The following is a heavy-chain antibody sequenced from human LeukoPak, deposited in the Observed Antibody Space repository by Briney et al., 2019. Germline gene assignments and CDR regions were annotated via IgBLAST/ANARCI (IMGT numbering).Heavy chain of an antibody. V-gene: IGHV3-30-3*01. J-gene: IGHJ4*02. CDR2: ISYDGSNK. CDR3: ARAWDIPQPFDY. Sequence: GGSLRLSCAASGFPFSSYAMHWVRQAPGKGLEWVAVISYDGSNKYYADSVKGRFTISRDNSKNTLYLQMNSLRAEDTAVYYCARAWDIPQPFDYWGQGTLVTVSS. D-gene: IGHD1-26*01. CDR1: GFPFSSYA.